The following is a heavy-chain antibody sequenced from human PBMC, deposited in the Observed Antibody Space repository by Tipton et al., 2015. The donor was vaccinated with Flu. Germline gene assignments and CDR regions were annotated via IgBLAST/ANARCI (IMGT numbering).Heavy chain of an antibody. CDR1: GFTFSTFE. D-gene: IGHD4-23*01. J-gene: IGHJ5*02. Sequence: SLRLSCAASGFTFSTFEMNWVRQAPGKGLEWVAYITGSADIKYYADSVKGRFTISRDNAKNSLYLQMNSLRVEDTAVYYCASEREAVADQWGQGMLVTVSS. CDR3: ASEREAVADQ. V-gene: IGHV3-48*03. CDR2: ITGSADIK.